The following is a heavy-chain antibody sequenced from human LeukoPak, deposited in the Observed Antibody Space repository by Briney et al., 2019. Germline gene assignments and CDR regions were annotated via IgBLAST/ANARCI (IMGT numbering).Heavy chain of an antibody. CDR1: GGSISSSSYY. V-gene: IGHV4-39*01. CDR3: ARQVGPLGYCSSTSCYYYGMDV. D-gene: IGHD2-2*01. J-gene: IGHJ6*02. CDR2: IYYSGST. Sequence: SETLSLTRTISGGSISSSSYYWGWIRQPPGKGLEWIGSIYYSGSTYYNPSLKSRVTISVDTSKNQFSLKLSSVTAADTAVYYCARQVGPLGYCSSTSCYYYGMDVWGQGTTVTVSS.